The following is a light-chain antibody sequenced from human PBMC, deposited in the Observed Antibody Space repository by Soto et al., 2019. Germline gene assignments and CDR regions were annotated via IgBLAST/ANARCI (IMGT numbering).Light chain of an antibody. CDR2: DAS. J-gene: IGKJ1*01. CDR3: QQRSNLWT. CDR1: QSVSSY. Sequence: EIVLTQSPATLSLSPGERATLSCRASQSVSSYLAWYQQKPGQAPRLLIYDASNRATGIPARFSGSGSGTDCTLTISSLEPEYFAFYYCQQRSNLWTFGQGTKVEIK. V-gene: IGKV3-11*01.